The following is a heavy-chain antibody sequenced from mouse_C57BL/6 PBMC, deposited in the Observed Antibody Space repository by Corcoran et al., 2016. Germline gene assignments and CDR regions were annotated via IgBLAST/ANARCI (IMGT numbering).Heavy chain of an antibody. J-gene: IGHJ4*01. CDR2: IDPEDGDT. D-gene: IGHD1-1*01. CDR1: GFNIKDYY. V-gene: IGHV14-1*01. Sequence: EVQLQQSGAELVRPGASVKLSCTASGFNIKDYYMHWVKQRPEQGLEWIGRIDPEDGDTEYAPKFQGKATMTADTSSNTAYLQLSSLTSEDTAVYYCTTITTVVATRGAMDYWGQGTSVTVSS. CDR3: TTITTVVATRGAMDY.